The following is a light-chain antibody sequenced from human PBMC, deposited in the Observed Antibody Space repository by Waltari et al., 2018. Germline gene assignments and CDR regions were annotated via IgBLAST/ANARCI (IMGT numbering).Light chain of an antibody. CDR3: SSYTTSGTL. CDR2: DVS. V-gene: IGLV2-14*03. CDR1: TSDVGGYDY. J-gene: IGLJ1*01. Sequence: VSGSPGQSIAISCTGTTSDVGGYDYVSWYQQHPGKAPKLMIYDVSNRPSGVSNRFSGSKSGNTASLTISGLQAEDEADYYCSSYTTSGTLFGTGTKVTVL.